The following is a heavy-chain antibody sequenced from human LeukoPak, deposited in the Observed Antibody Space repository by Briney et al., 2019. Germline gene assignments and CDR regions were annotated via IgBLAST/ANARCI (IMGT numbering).Heavy chain of an antibody. V-gene: IGHV3-21*01. CDR3: ARGFGYSSSGYEH. J-gene: IGHJ1*01. Sequence: GGSLRLSCAASGFTFSSYSMNWVRQAPGKGLEWVSSISSSSSYIYYADSVKGRFTISRDNAKNSLYLQMNSLRAEDTAVYYCARGFGYSSSGYEHWGQGTLVTVSS. CDR2: ISSSSSYI. CDR1: GFTFSSYS. D-gene: IGHD6-13*01.